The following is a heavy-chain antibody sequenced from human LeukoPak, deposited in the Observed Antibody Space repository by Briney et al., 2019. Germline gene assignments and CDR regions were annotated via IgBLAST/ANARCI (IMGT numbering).Heavy chain of an antibody. Sequence: PGGSLRLSCAAPGFTFSSYWMTWIRQAPGKGLEWVANIKQDGSEKYYVDSVKGRFTISRDNPKHSLYLQMNSLRAEDTAVYYCARDTGGGYSCYDCWGQGTLVTVSS. CDR3: ARDTGGGYSCYDC. V-gene: IGHV3-7*01. CDR2: IKQDGSEK. J-gene: IGHJ4*02. D-gene: IGHD5-18*01. CDR1: GFTFSSYW.